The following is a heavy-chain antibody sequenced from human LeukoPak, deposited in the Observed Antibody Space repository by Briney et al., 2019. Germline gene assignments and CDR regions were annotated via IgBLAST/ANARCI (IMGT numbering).Heavy chain of an antibody. V-gene: IGHV3-7*03. J-gene: IGHJ6*02. CDR2: IKQDGSEK. CDR3: AREALYSSGWYRTGLYYYGMDV. Sequence: GGSLRLSCAASGFTFSSYWMSWVRQAPGKGLEWVANIKQDGSEKYYVDSVKGRFTISRDNAKNSLYLQMNSLRAEDTAVYYCAREALYSSGWYRTGLYYYGMDVWGQGTTVTVSS. CDR1: GFTFSSYW. D-gene: IGHD6-19*01.